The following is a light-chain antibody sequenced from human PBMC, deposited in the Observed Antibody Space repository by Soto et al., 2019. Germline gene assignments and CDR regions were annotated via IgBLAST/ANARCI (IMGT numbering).Light chain of an antibody. V-gene: IGKV2-30*01. CDR2: KVS. CDR3: LQGSHWPPT. J-gene: IGKJ1*01. CDR1: RSLVFSDGNTY. Sequence: DVVMTQSPLSLPVTLGQSASISCKSSRSLVFSDGNTYLNWFHQRPGQSPRRLIYKVSNRDSGVPHRFSCRWLDIVFTLTIRSVEAEDVGVYYRLQGSHWPPTFGQGTRVELK.